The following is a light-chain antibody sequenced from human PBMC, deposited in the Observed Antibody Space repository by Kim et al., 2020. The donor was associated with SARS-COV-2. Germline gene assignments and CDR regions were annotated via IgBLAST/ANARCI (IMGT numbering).Light chain of an antibody. J-gene: IGKJ2*01. CDR1: QDISTY. CDR3: QETYGKPPFN. Sequence: DVQMNHSPSSLSASVGDGVTITCRASQDISTYLNWYQHKPGEAPKLLIYFASTLQNGVPSRFRGRGSGTDFTLTISSLQPEDFATYYCQETYGKPPFNFGQGTKLEI. V-gene: IGKV1-39*01. CDR2: FAS.